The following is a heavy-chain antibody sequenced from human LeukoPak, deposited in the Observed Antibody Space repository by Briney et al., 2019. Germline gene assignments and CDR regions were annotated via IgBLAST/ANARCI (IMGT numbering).Heavy chain of an antibody. CDR2: ISYDGSNK. CDR1: GFTFSSYA. D-gene: IGHD2-15*01. J-gene: IGHJ4*02. Sequence: PGGSLRLSCAASGFTFSSYAMHWVRQAPGKGLEWVAVISYDGSNKYYADSVKGRFTISRDNSKNTLYLQMSSLRAEDTAVYYCARPGYLVVQGYFDYWGQGTLATVSS. CDR3: ARPGYLVVQGYFDY. V-gene: IGHV3-30*04.